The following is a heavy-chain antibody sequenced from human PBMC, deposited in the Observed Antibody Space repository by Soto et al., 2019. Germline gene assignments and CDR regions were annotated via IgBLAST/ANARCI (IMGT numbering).Heavy chain of an antibody. CDR2: IKQDGSET. CDR3: VRDVSFDDYEGRCDY. Sequence: GGSLRLSCAASGFTFSSYWMSWVRQAPGKGLEWVANIKQDGSETYYVDSVKGRFTISRDNGKNSLCLQMNSLRAEDTAVYYCVRDVSFDDYEGRCDYWGQGTLFTVSS. V-gene: IGHV3-7*01. J-gene: IGHJ4*02. CDR1: GFTFSSYW. D-gene: IGHD4-17*01.